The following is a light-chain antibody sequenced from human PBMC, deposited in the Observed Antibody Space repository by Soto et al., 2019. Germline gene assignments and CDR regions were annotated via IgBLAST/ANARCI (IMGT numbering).Light chain of an antibody. J-gene: IGKJ4*01. CDR2: AAS. CDR1: QGISRY. CDR3: QQYYSYPPGLT. V-gene: IGKV1-8*01. Sequence: AIRMTQSPSSLSASTGDRFTMTCRAIQGISRYLAWEQQTPGKAPKLLIYAASTLQSGVPSRFSGSGSGTDFTLTISCLQSEDFATYYCQQYYSYPPGLTFGGGTKADI.